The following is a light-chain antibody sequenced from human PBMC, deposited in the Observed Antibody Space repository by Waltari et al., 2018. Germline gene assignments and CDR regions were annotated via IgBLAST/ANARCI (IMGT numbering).Light chain of an antibody. J-gene: IGKJ3*01. Sequence: DIVMTQTPLSLPVTPGEPASISCRSSQSLLHSNGNTYLYWYLQKPGQPPRLLIYRVSNRCSGVPDRVSGSGSGTDFTLKISRVEAEDVGVYYCLQVLQTPFTFGPGTKLEIK. V-gene: IGKV2-29*02. CDR2: RVS. CDR1: QSLLHSNGNTY. CDR3: LQVLQTPFT.